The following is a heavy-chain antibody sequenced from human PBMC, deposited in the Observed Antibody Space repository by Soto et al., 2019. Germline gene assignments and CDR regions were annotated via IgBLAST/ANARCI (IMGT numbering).Heavy chain of an antibody. CDR2: IYYSGST. V-gene: IGHV4-31*03. J-gene: IGHJ3*02. CDR1: GGSISSGGYY. D-gene: IGHD3-3*01. Sequence: PSETLSLTCTVSGGSISSGGYYWSWIRQHPGKGLEWIGYIYYSGSTYYNPSLKSRVTISVDTSKNQFSLKLSSVTAADTAVYYCARDVPPYYDFWSGADAFDIWGQGTRVTVSS. CDR3: ARDVPPYYDFWSGADAFDI.